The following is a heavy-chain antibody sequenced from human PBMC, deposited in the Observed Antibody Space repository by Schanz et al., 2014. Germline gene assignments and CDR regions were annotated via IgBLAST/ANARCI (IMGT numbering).Heavy chain of an antibody. Sequence: QVQLVQSGAEVKKPGASLKVSCKASGYTFTSYFIHWVRQAPGQGLEWMGMINPSGGSTTYAQKFQGRVTMTRDTSTSTVYMELSSLRSDDTAVYYCARGGGPEDVFDIWGQGTMVTVSS. J-gene: IGHJ3*02. CDR2: INPSGGST. D-gene: IGHD5-12*01. CDR1: GYTFTSYF. V-gene: IGHV1-46*01. CDR3: ARGGGPEDVFDI.